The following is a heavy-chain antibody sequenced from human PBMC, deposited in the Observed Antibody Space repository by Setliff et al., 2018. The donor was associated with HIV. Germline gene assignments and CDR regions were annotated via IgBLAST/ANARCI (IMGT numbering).Heavy chain of an antibody. CDR1: GYIFTNFG. V-gene: IGHV1-18*01. CDR3: AGPRGDEAFDV. CDR2: ISGYNGHT. J-gene: IGHJ3*01. Sequence: ASVKVSCKAFGYIFTNFGISWVRQAPGQGLEWMGWISGYNGHTNYAQKFQGRVTMTIDTSTSTGYMDLRSLTSDDTAVYYCAGPRGDEAFDVWGQGTMVTVSS.